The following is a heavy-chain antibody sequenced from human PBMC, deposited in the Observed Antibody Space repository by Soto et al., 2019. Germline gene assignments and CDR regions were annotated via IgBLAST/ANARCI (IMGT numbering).Heavy chain of an antibody. J-gene: IGHJ4*02. CDR3: ARESVVTGTHHFDY. CDR2: INSNTGGT. D-gene: IGHD1-7*01. Sequence: ASVKVSCKASGYTFKDYFLHWVRQAPGQGLEWMGWINSNTGGTNYAQKFQGRVTMTRDTPISTAYMELSRLTSDDTAVYHCARESVVTGTHHFDYWGQGTLVTASS. V-gene: IGHV1-2*02. CDR1: GYTFKDYF.